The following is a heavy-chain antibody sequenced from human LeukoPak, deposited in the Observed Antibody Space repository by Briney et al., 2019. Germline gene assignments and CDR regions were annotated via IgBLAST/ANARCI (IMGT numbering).Heavy chain of an antibody. CDR2: IIPIFGTA. CDR1: GYTFTSYG. Sequence: GASVKISCKASGYTFTSYGISWVRQAPGQGLEWMGGIIPIFGTANYAQKFQGRVTITADESTSTAYMELSSLRSEDTAVYYCASSRWDTYYYDSSGYWFDPWGQGTLVTVSS. D-gene: IGHD3-22*01. J-gene: IGHJ5*02. V-gene: IGHV1-69*13. CDR3: ASSRWDTYYYDSSGYWFDP.